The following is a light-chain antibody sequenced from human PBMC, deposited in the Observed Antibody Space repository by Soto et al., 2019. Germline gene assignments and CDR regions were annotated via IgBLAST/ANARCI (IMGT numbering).Light chain of an antibody. V-gene: IGKV3-15*01. Sequence: EIVMTQSPATLSVSPGERATVSCRASQSVSSNLAWYQKKPGQAPRLLIYGASTRATGIPARSSGSGSGTEFTLTICSLQSQDFAVNNCQQYNNWHRTFGQGTKLEIK. CDR3: QQYNNWHRT. CDR1: QSVSSN. CDR2: GAS. J-gene: IGKJ2*01.